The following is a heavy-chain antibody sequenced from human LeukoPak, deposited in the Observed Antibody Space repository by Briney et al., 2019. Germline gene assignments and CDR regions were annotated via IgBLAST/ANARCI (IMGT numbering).Heavy chain of an antibody. V-gene: IGHV4-39*01. Sequence: PSETLSLTCTVSSDSISNISSYWGWIRQPPGKGLEWIASIYNSGTTYYNPSLKSRVTISVDTSKNQISLKLRSVTAADTAVYYCASPELFGGSYLFWGQGTRVTVSS. CDR3: ASPELFGGSYLF. D-gene: IGHD1-26*01. CDR1: SDSISNISSY. CDR2: IYNSGTT. J-gene: IGHJ4*02.